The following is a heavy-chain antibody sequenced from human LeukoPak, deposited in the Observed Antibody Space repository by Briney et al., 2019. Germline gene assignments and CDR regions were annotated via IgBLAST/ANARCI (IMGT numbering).Heavy chain of an antibody. J-gene: IGHJ5*02. V-gene: IGHV3-21*01. CDR3: ARDGGGGFDP. Sequence: GGSLRLSCAASGFTFSGYSMNWVRQAPGKGLEWVSSISSSSYIYYTDSVKGRFTISRDKAKNPLYLQMNSLRAEDTAVYYCARDGGGGFDPWGQGTLVTVSS. CDR2: ISSSSYI. CDR1: GFTFSGYS.